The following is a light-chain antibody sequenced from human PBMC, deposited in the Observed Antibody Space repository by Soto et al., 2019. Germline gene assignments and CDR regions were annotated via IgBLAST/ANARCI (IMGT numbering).Light chain of an antibody. CDR2: GAS. Sequence: EIVLTQSPGTLSLSPGERATLSCRASQSVSSSYLAWYQQKPGQAPRLLIYGASSRATGIPDRFSGSGSGAEFTLTINSLQSEDFAVYYCQPYNNWPLTFCGGTKV. CDR3: QPYNNWPLT. CDR1: QSVSSSY. J-gene: IGKJ4*01. V-gene: IGKV3-20*01.